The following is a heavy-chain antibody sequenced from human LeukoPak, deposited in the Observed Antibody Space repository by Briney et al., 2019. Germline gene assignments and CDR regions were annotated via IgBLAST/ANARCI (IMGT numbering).Heavy chain of an antibody. Sequence: PSETLSLTCAVYGGSFSGYYWSWIRQPPGKGLEWIGEINHSGSTNYNPSLKSRVTISVDTSKNRFSLKLSSVTAADTAVYYCARGTMTTVTYYFDYWGQGTLVTVSS. CDR1: GGSFSGYY. V-gene: IGHV4-34*01. CDR2: INHSGST. CDR3: ARGTMTTVTYYFDY. J-gene: IGHJ4*02. D-gene: IGHD4-17*01.